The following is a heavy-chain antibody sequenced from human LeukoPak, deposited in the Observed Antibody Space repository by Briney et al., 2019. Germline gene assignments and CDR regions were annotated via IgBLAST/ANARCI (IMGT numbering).Heavy chain of an antibody. CDR2: IYYIGGT. V-gene: IGHV4-59*11. D-gene: IGHD3-22*01. Sequence: KPSETLSLTCTVSGCAISSHYWSWIRQPPGKGLEWIGDIYYIGGTKYNPSLMSPVTISVDRAQNQFSLSLKSVTAADTAVYYCARDGLYDSSGYYMDSWGQGTLVIVSS. CDR3: ARDGLYDSSGYYMDS. J-gene: IGHJ4*02. CDR1: GCAISSHY.